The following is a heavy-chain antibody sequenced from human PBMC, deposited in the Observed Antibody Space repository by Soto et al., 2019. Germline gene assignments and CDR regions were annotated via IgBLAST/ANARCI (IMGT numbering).Heavy chain of an antibody. CDR2: IGTSGTPT. D-gene: IGHD2-21*01. CDR3: TRILWSSRRDALDI. CDR1: GFTFRSYA. J-gene: IGHJ6*02. V-gene: IGHV3-23*01. Sequence: DVQLLESGGDLVQPGGSLRLSCIASGFTFRSYAMAWVRQAPGEDLEWVSAIGTSGTPTLYADSVKSRFSISRDDSRKTVSLQMNSLGVEDTATYYCTRILWSSRRDALDIWGQGTTDTVSS.